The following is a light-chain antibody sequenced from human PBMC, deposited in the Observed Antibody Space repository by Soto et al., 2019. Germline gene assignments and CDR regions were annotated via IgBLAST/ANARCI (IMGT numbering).Light chain of an antibody. J-gene: IGLJ2*01. CDR2: ENN. CDR3: GTWDSSLSGVV. Sequence: QSVLTQPPSVSAAPGQKVTISCSGSSSNIGNNYVSWYQQLPGTAPKLLIYENNKRPSGIPDRFSGSKSGTSATLGITVLQTGDEADYYCGTWDSSLSGVVFGGGTKLTVL. V-gene: IGLV1-51*02. CDR1: SSNIGNNY.